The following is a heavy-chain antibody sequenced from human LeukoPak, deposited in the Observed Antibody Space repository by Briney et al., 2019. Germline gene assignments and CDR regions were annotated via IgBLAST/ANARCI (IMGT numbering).Heavy chain of an antibody. J-gene: IGHJ5*02. CDR3: ARGNGYSGWFDP. CDR1: GGSISSSNW. Sequence: SETLSLTCAVSGGSISSSNWWSWVRQPPGKGLEWIGEIYHSGSTNYNSSLKSRVTISVDTSKNQFSLKLSSVTAADTAVYYCARGNGYSGWFDPWGQGTLVTVSS. CDR2: IYHSGST. D-gene: IGHD5-24*01. V-gene: IGHV4-4*02.